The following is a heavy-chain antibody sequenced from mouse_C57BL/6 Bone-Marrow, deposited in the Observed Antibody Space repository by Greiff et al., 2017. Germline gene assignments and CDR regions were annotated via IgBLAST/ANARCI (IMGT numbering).Heavy chain of an antibody. CDR1: GYSFTGYF. CDR2: INPYNGDT. Sequence: VQLQQSGPELVKPGDSVKISCKASGYSFTGYFMNWVMQSHGKSLEWIGRINPYNGDTFYNQKFKGKATLTVDKSSSTAHMELRSLTSEDSAVYYFARSVVARSYWYFHVWRTWTTVPVSS. V-gene: IGHV1-20*01. CDR3: ARSVVARSYWYFHV. J-gene: IGHJ1*03. D-gene: IGHD1-1*01.